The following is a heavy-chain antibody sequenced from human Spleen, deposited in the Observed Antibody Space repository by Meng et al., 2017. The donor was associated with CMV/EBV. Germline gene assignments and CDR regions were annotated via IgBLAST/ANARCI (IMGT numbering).Heavy chain of an antibody. V-gene: IGHV3-30*02. CDR1: GFTFSSNS. Sequence: GESLKISCAASGFTFSSNSMNWVRLAPGKGLEWVAFIRYDGSNKYYADSVKGRFTISRDNSKNTLYLQMNSLRAEDTAVYYCAKGQYQLLSRFDPWGQGTLVTVSS. J-gene: IGHJ5*02. CDR2: IRYDGSNK. CDR3: AKGQYQLLSRFDP. D-gene: IGHD2-2*01.